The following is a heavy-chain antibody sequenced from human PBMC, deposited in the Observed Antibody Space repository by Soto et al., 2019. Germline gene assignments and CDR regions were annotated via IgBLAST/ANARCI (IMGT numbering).Heavy chain of an antibody. J-gene: IGHJ6*02. Sequence: QITLKESDPTLAKPTQTLTLTCTFSGFSLSTSGVGVGWIRQPPGKALEWLELIYWDDDKRYSPSLKRRLTNTKETYDDQVVLTVTNMEPVDTAKDYCAHTHPPWGGMDVGGQGTTVTVAS. V-gene: IGHV2-5*02. D-gene: IGHD7-27*01. CDR2: IYWDDDK. CDR1: GFSLSTSGVG. CDR3: AHTHPPWGGMDV.